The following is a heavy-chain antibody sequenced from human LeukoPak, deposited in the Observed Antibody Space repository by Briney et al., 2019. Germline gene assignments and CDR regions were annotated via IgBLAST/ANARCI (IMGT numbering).Heavy chain of an antibody. CDR2: ISGSGGST. V-gene: IGHV3-23*01. D-gene: IGHD6-13*01. CDR3: AKSSSSWSRSFDY. CDR1: GFTFSSYA. J-gene: IGHJ4*02. Sequence: GGSLRLSCAASGFTFSSYAMSWVRQAPGKGLEWVSVISGSGGSTYYADSVKGRFTISRDNSKNTLYLQMNSLRAEDTAVYYCAKSSSSWSRSFDYWGQGTLVTVSS.